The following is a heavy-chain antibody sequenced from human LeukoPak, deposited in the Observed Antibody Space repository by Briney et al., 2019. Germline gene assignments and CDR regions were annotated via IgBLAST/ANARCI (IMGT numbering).Heavy chain of an antibody. J-gene: IGHJ4*02. V-gene: IGHV1-8*01. CDR2: MNPNSGNT. D-gene: IGHD3-22*01. Sequence: ASVNVSCTSSGYTFTSYDISWVRQATGQGLEWMGWMNPNSGNTSYAQKLQGRVTMTRNTSISTAYMELSSSGSADTAVYYCARAPGLVSYYDSSGYCYSGDFDYWGQGTLVTVSS. CDR3: ARAPGLVSYYDSSGYCYSGDFDY. CDR1: GYTFTSYD.